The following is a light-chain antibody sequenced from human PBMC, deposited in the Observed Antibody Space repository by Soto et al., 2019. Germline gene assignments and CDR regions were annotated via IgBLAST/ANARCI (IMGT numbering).Light chain of an antibody. Sequence: DIQMTQSPSSLSASVGDTVTITCRASQSIGKHLNWYQQKPGRAPRLLISDVSTLQSGVPGRFRGSGSETEFTLTITYVQPEDFATYYCQQGYSIHALTFGGGTKVDIK. CDR3: QQGYSIHALT. V-gene: IGKV1-39*01. CDR2: DVS. J-gene: IGKJ4*01. CDR1: QSIGKH.